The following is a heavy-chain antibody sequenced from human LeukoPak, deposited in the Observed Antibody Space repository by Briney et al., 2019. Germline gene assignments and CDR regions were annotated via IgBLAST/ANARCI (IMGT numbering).Heavy chain of an antibody. V-gene: IGHV1-18*01. CDR2: ISAYNGNT. J-gene: IGHJ6*02. CDR1: GYTFTSYG. CDR3: ARERIAVAGEYYYYGMDV. D-gene: IGHD6-19*01. Sequence: ASVKVSCKASGYTFTSYGISWVRQAPGQGLEGMGWISAYNGNTNYAQKLQGRVTMATDTSTSTAYMELRSLRSDHTAVYYCARERIAVAGEYYYYGMDVWGQGTTVTVSS.